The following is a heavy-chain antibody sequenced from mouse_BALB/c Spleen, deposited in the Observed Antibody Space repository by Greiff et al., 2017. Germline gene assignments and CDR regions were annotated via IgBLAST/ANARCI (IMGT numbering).Heavy chain of an antibody. J-gene: IGHJ2*01. CDR3: AREEANWYFDY. V-gene: IGHV3-6*02. CDR2: ISYDGSN. D-gene: IGHD4-1*01. CDR1: GYSITSGYY. Sequence: ESGPGLVKPSQSLSLTCSVTGYSITSGYYWNWIRQFPGNKLEWMGYISYDGSNNYNPSLKNRISITRDTSKNQFFLKLNSVTTEDTATYYCAREEANWYFDYWGQGTTLTVSS.